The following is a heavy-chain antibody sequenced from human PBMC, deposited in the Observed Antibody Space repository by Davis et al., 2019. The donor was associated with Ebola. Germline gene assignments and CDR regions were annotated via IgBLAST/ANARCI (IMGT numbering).Heavy chain of an antibody. Sequence: MPGGSLRLSCAASEFTFSGYAMSWVRQPPGKGLEWIGSIYYSGSTYYNPSLKSRVTISVDTSKNQFSLKLSSVTAADTAVYYCARESGYGWDYWGQGTLVTVSS. V-gene: IGHV4-39*02. CDR2: IYYSGST. D-gene: IGHD5-12*01. CDR3: ARESGYGWDY. CDR1: EFTFSGYA. J-gene: IGHJ4*02.